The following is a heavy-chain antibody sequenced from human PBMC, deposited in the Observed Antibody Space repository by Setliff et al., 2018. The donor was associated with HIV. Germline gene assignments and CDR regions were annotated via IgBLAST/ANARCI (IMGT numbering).Heavy chain of an antibody. CDR2: IYYTGNT. J-gene: IGHJ3*02. V-gene: IGHV4-59*08. CDR1: GGSISSYY. CDR3: ARHYPRSDDAFDI. D-gene: IGHD6-19*01. Sequence: PSETLSLTCTVSGGSISSYYWSWIRQSPGKGLEWIGYIYYTGNTNYNPSLRGRVTISLDTSKNQFSLKMSPVTAADTAVYYCARHYPRSDDAFDIWGQGTRVTVSS.